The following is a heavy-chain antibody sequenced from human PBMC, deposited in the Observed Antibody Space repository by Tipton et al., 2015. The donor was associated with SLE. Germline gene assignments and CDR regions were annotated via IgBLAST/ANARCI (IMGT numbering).Heavy chain of an antibody. D-gene: IGHD2-8*01. J-gene: IGHJ4*02. CDR3: ARDCATGVCYTTSFDY. Sequence: TLSLTCAVYGGSFSDYSWSWIRQPPGKGLEWIGEINHSGSTNYNPSLKRRVTISIDTSKNQFSLRLSSLTAADTAVYYCARDCATGVCYTTSFDYWGQGTLVTVSP. CDR2: INHSGST. CDR1: GGSFSDYS. V-gene: IGHV4-34*01.